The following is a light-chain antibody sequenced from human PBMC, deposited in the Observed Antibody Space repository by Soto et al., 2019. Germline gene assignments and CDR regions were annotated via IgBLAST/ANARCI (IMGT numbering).Light chain of an antibody. J-gene: IGKJ2*01. V-gene: IGKV3D-15*01. CDR3: QQDDSSGK. CDR1: QSIGSK. Sequence: ESTTRCCRASQSIGSKLAWYQQKPGQAPRLLIYGASNMATGVPDRFSGSGSGTDFTVSIRSLQPEDFVRYYCQQDDSSGKFGQGTKVDVK. CDR2: GAS.